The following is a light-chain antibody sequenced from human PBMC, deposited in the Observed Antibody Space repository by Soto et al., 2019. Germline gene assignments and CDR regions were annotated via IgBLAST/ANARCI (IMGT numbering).Light chain of an antibody. CDR2: VAS. CDR1: QSVGSNS. V-gene: IGKV3-20*01. CDR3: QQYGSSPPLA. Sequence: EVVLTQSPGTLSLSPGERATLSCRASQSVGSNSLAWYQQKPGQAPRILIYVASTRATGIPDRFSGSGSGTDLTLTISRLEPEDFAVYYCQQYGSSPPLAFGGGTKVEIK. J-gene: IGKJ4*01.